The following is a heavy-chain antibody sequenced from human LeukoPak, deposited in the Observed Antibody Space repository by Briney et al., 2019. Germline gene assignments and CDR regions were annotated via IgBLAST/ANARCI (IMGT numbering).Heavy chain of an antibody. J-gene: IGHJ4*02. CDR1: GYSFTSYW. V-gene: IGHV5-51*01. CDR2: IYPGDSDT. D-gene: IGHD2-15*01. Sequence: GESLKISCKGSGYSFTSYWIGWVRQMPGKGLEWMGIIYPGDSDTRYSPSFQGQVTISADKSISTAYLQWSSLKASDTAMYYCARRVVVAATKGHYFDYWGQGTLVTVPS. CDR3: ARRVVVAATKGHYFDY.